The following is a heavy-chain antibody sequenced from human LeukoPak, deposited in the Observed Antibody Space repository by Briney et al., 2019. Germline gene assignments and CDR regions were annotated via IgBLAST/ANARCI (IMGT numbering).Heavy chain of an antibody. CDR3: AKAHKLWFGELWDYFDY. CDR2: ISYDGSNK. CDR1: GFTFSSYG. D-gene: IGHD3-10*01. V-gene: IGHV3-30*18. Sequence: GRSLRLSCAASGFTFSSYGMHWVRQAPGKGLEWVAVISYDGSNKYYADSVRGRFTISRDNSKNTLYLQMNSLRAEDTAVYYCAKAHKLWFGELWDYFDYWGQGTLVTVSS. J-gene: IGHJ4*02.